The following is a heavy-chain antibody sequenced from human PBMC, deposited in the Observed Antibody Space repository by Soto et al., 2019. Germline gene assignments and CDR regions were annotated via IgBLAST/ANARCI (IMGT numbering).Heavy chain of an antibody. CDR3: ARRYCASDNCPLFYYFVDL. V-gene: IGHV1-69*01. Sequence: VHLVQSGAEVKKTGSSVKVSCKASGGTFNKFAFSWVRQAPGQGFEWMGGIIPVFRSANYAQRFRGRIPITADEYTSTVYLYLNDLRSDDTAVYYCARRYCASDNCPLFYYFVDLRGLGTTVTVSS. J-gene: IGHJ6*02. CDR1: GGTFNKFA. CDR2: IIPVFRSA. D-gene: IGHD2-21*02.